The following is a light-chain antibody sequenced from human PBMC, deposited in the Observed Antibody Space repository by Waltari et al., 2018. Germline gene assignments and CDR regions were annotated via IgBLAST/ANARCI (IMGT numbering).Light chain of an antibody. Sequence: DIQMTQSPSSLSASVGDSITITCRAGQTISGYLNWYQQKSGIAPKLLIYAASSVQSGVPSRFSGSGSGTDFTLTINSLQPEDSATYYCQQSYTTPWTFGQGTKVEVK. CDR2: AAS. V-gene: IGKV1-39*01. CDR3: QQSYTTPWT. CDR1: QTISGY. J-gene: IGKJ1*01.